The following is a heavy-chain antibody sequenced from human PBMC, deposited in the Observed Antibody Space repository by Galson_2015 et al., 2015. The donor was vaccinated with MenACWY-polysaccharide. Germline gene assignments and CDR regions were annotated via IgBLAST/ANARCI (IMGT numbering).Heavy chain of an antibody. J-gene: IGHJ4*02. CDR1: QYTFSNYW. Sequence: QSGAEVIKPGESLKISCRGSQYTFSNYWVAWVRQMPVKGLEWMGIIYPGDSDTNYSPSFQGQVTISAYKTISTAYIQWTSLKASDTAIYYCTILSTIGSSWTRFEYWGQGTLVTVSS. V-gene: IGHV5-51*01. CDR2: IYPGDSDT. D-gene: IGHD6-13*01. CDR3: TILSTIGSSWTRFEY.